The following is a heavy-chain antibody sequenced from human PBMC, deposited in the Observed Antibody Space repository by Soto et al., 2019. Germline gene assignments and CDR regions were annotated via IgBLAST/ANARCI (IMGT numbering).Heavy chain of an antibody. CDR1: GYSFTNYW. D-gene: IGHD3-9*01. V-gene: IGHV5-51*01. CDR2: IYPGDSDT. J-gene: IGHJ6*02. Sequence: PGESLKISFTASGYSFTNYWIGWVRQMPGKGPEWMGIIYPGDSDTRYSPSFQGQVTISADKSTSTAYLLWSSVKASDTAIYFCAGSIFYYGMDVWGQGTTVTVSS. CDR3: AGSIFYYGMDV.